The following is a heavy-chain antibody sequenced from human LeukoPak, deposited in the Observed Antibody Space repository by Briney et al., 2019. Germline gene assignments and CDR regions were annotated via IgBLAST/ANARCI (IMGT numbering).Heavy chain of an antibody. CDR3: AKGSWLRKYFDY. J-gene: IGHJ4*02. CDR1: GFTFSSYA. CDR2: ISGSGGST. Sequence: PGGSLRLSCAASGFTFSSYAMSWVRQAPGKGREWVSAISGSGGSTYYADSVKGRFTISRDNSKNTLYLQMNSLRAEDTAVYYCAKGSWLRKYFDYWGQGTLVTVSS. V-gene: IGHV3-23*01. D-gene: IGHD3-22*01.